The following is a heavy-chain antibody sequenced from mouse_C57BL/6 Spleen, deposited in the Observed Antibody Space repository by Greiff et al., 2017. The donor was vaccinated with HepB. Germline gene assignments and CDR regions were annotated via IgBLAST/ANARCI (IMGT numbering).Heavy chain of an antibody. CDR2: ISNGGGST. CDR1: GFTFSDYY. J-gene: IGHJ4*01. CDR3: ARGMITTGFYYAMDY. Sequence: EVQLVESGGGLVQPGGSLKLSCAASGFTFSDYYMYWVRQTPEKRLEWVAYISNGGGSTYYPDTVKGRFTISRDNAKNTLYLQMSRLKSEDTAMYYCARGMITTGFYYAMDYWGQGTSVTVSS. V-gene: IGHV5-12*01. D-gene: IGHD2-4*01.